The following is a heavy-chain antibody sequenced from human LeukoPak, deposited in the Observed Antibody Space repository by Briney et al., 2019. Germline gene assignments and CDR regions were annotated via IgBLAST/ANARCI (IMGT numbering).Heavy chain of an antibody. CDR2: IHISGST. J-gene: IGHJ3*02. D-gene: IGHD3-22*01. CDR1: SGSINSGSYS. Sequence: PSETLSLTCTVSSGSINSGSYSWTWIRQPAGKGLEWIGRIHISGSTDYTPSLKSRVTISVDTSKNQFSLKLSSVTAADTAVYYCARADRRGYLGKVVAIDIWGQGTMVTVSS. CDR3: ARADRRGYLGKVVAIDI. V-gene: IGHV4-61*02.